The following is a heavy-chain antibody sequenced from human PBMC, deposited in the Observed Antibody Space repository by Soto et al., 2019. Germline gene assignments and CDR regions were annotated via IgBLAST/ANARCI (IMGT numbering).Heavy chain of an antibody. CDR2: IYPGDSDT. CDR1: GYNFPDYW. CDR3: ERHGEDGQNQLRLNWFDT. J-gene: IGHJ5*02. V-gene: IGHV5-51*01. Sequence: GESLKISCKGLGYNFPDYWIAWVRQMPGKGLEYMGIIYPGDSDTRYSPSFQGQVTISADKSISTAYLQWNSLEASDTDMYYCERHGEDGQNQLRLNWFDTWGQRTPVTVSS. D-gene: IGHD4-17*01.